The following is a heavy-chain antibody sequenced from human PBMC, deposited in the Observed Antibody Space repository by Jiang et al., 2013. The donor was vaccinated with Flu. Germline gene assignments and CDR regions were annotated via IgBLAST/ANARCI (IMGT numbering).Heavy chain of an antibody. D-gene: IGHD1-1*01. CDR3: ARTTGTTPWFDP. CDR1: GGSISSYY. CDR2: IYYSGST. Sequence: GPGLVKPSETLSLTCTVSGGSISSYYWSWIRQPPGKGLEWIGYIYYSGSTNYNPSLKSRVTISVDTSKNQFSLKLSSVTAADTAVYYCARTTGTTPWFDPWGQGTLVTVSS. J-gene: IGHJ5*02. V-gene: IGHV4-59*08.